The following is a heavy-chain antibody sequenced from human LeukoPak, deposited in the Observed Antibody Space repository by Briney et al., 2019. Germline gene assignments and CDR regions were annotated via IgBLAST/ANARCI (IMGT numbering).Heavy chain of an antibody. J-gene: IGHJ6*02. D-gene: IGHD3-3*01. CDR1: GFTFSSYW. CDR2: IKQDGSEK. V-gene: IGHV3-7*01. CDR3: ARDADPITIFGVQWYYYYGMDV. Sequence: PGGSLRLSCAASGFTFSSYWMSWVRQAPGKGLEWVANIKQDGSEKYYVDSVKGRFTISRDNAKNSLYLQMNSLRAEDTAVYYCARDADPITIFGVQWYYYYGMDVWGQGTTVTVSS.